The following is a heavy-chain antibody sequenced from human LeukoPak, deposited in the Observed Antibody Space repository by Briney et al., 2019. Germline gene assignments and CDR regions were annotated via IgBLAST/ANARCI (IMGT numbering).Heavy chain of an antibody. CDR1: GGSISSSSYY. CDR2: IYYSGST. V-gene: IGHV4-39*02. CDR3: ARDGGATSAFDI. J-gene: IGHJ3*02. Sequence: SETLFLTCTVSGGSISSSSYYWGWIRQPPGKGLEWIGSIYYSGSTYYNPSLKSRVTISVDTSKNQFSLKLSSVTAADTAVYYCARDGGATSAFDIWGQGTMVTVSS. D-gene: IGHD1-26*01.